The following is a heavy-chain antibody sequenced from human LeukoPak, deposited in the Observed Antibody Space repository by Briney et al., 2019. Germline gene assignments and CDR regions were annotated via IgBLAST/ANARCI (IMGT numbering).Heavy chain of an antibody. CDR2: IRGDNENT. CDR1: GYTFSNYG. CDR3: ARVDLLTGYYFFDY. V-gene: IGHV1-18*01. Sequence: ASVKVSCKASGYTFSNYGISWVRQAPGQGLEWVGWIRGDNENTNYAQKLQGRVTMTTDTSTSTAYMELRSLGSDETAVYYCARVDLLTGYYFFDYWGQGTLVTVSS. D-gene: IGHD3-9*01. J-gene: IGHJ4*02.